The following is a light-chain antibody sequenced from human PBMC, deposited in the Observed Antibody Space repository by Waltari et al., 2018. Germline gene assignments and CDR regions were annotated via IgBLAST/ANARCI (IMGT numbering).Light chain of an antibody. V-gene: IGKV1-5*03. J-gene: IGKJ2*02. CDR3: QQYNSYWGT. CDR2: KAS. Sequence: DIQMTQSPSTLSASVGDRVTITCRASQSISSWLAWYQQKPGKAPKLLIYKASSLERGVPSRFSGSGSGTEFTLTISSLQPDDFATYYCQQYNSYWGTFGQGTKLEIK. CDR1: QSISSW.